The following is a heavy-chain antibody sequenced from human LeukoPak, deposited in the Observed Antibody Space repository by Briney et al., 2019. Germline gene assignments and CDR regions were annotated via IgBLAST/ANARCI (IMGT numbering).Heavy chain of an antibody. D-gene: IGHD3-10*01. CDR2: IWYDGSNK. Sequence: GGSLRLSCAASGFTFSSYGMHWVRQAPGKGLEWVAVIWYDGSNKYYADSVKGRFTISRDNSKNTLYLQMNSLRAEDTAVYYCAKYFASGSYYKLPHWGQGTLVTVSS. CDR1: GFTFSSYG. J-gene: IGHJ1*01. V-gene: IGHV3-33*06. CDR3: AKYFASGSYYKLPH.